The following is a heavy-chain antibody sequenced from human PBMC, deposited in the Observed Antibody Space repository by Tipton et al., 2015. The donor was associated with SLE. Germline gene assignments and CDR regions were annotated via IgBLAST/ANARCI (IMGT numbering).Heavy chain of an antibody. CDR2: IFHSGIT. J-gene: IGHJ2*01. Sequence: TLSLTCTVSVYSISRSNWWSWVRQPPGKGLEWIGEIFHSGITNYNPSLQSRVTLSVDTSKNQFSLKLSSVTAADTAVYYCARDRRGWYFDLWGRGTLVTVSS. D-gene: IGHD3-10*01. CDR1: VYSISRSNW. CDR3: ARDRRGWYFDL. V-gene: IGHV4-4*02.